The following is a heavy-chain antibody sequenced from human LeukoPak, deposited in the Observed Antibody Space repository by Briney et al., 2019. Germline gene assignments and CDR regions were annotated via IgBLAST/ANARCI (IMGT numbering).Heavy chain of an antibody. V-gene: IGHV1-46*01. CDR2: INPFDGFT. J-gene: IGHJ5*02. CDR3: ATFPPAYYDILTGYPHWDNWFDP. Sequence: ASVKVSYKASGYTFTSYAMHWVRQAPGQGLEWMGIINPFDGFTSYAQKFQGRVTMTEDTSTDTAYMELSSLRSEDTAVYYCATFPPAYYDILTGYPHWDNWFDPRGQGTLVTVAS. D-gene: IGHD3-9*01. CDR1: GYTFTSYA.